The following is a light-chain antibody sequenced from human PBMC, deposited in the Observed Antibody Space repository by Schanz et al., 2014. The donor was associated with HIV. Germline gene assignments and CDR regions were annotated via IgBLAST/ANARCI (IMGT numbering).Light chain of an antibody. CDR1: SRDVGGHNY. V-gene: IGLV2-14*03. CDR2: DVN. J-gene: IGLJ1*01. CDR3: SSYTSSSPLYV. Sequence: QSVLTQPASVSGSPGQSITIYCSGTSRDVGGHNYVSWYQQYPGKVPKLIIYDVNNRPSGVSNRFSGSKSGYTASLTISGLQADDEADYYCSSYTSSSPLYVFGTGTKVTVL.